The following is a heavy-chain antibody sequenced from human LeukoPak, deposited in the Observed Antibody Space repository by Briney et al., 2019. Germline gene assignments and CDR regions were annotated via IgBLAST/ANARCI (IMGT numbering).Heavy chain of an antibody. Sequence: ASVKVSCKASGYTFTSYGISWVRQAPGQGLEWMGLINPKRGDTNYAEKFQGRVTMTSDTSTTTAYMELASLRSDDTAVYYCARDRGVPGPGNAFDIWGQGTMVTVSS. CDR2: INPKRGDT. CDR3: ARDRGVPGPGNAFDI. V-gene: IGHV1-18*01. D-gene: IGHD2-2*01. J-gene: IGHJ3*02. CDR1: GYTFTSYG.